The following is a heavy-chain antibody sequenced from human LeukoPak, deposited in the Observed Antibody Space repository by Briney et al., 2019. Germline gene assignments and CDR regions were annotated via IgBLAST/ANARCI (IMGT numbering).Heavy chain of an antibody. Sequence: GGSLRLSCAASGFTFSSYGMHWVRQAPGKGLEWVAVISYDGSNKYYADSAKGRFTISRDNSKNTLYLQMNSLRAEDTAVYYCAKAFGGDYDYWGQGTLVTVSS. V-gene: IGHV3-30*18. CDR3: AKAFGGDYDY. CDR1: GFTFSSYG. D-gene: IGHD3-16*01. CDR2: ISYDGSNK. J-gene: IGHJ4*02.